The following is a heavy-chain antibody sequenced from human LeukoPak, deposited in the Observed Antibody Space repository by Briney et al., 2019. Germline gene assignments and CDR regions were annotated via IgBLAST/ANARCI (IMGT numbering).Heavy chain of an antibody. CDR2: LWYDGSNK. J-gene: IGHJ4*02. Sequence: GGSLRLSCAVSGFTFRNYGMHWVRQAPGKGLEWVSVLWYDGSNKYYADSVKGRFTISRDNSKNTLNLQMNSLRAEDTAVYYCVRDYYYGSGTKGVFDYWGQGTLVTVSS. CDR1: GFTFRNYG. CDR3: VRDYYYGSGTKGVFDY. V-gene: IGHV3-33*01. D-gene: IGHD3-10*01.